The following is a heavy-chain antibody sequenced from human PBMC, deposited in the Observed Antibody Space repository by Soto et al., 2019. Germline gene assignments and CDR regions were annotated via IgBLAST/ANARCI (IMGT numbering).Heavy chain of an antibody. D-gene: IGHD3-22*01. J-gene: IGHJ6*02. CDR1: GFTFSTYS. V-gene: IGHV3-21*01. Sequence: EVQLVESGGGLVKPGGSLRLSCAASGFTFSTYSMNWVRQAPGKGLEXXSSXSDSSSYIYYADSVKGRFTISRDNAKNSLYLQMNSLRAEDTAVYYCARYDSSGYYWPYYYYGMDVWGQGTTVTVSS. CDR2: XSDSSSYI. CDR3: ARYDSSGYYWPYYYYGMDV.